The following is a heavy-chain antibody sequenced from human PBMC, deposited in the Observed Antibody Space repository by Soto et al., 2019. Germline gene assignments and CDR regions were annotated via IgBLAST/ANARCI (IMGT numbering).Heavy chain of an antibody. V-gene: IGHV3-23*01. CDR1: GFTFSSYA. D-gene: IGHD2-2*01. CDR2: ISGSGGST. CDR3: AKVLGVVPAAMRYFDY. Sequence: GGSLRLSCAASGFTFSSYAMSWVRQAPGKGLEWVSAISGSGGSTYYADSVKGRFTISSDNSKNTLYLQMNSLRAEDTAVYYCAKVLGVVPAAMRYFDYWGQGTLVTVSS. J-gene: IGHJ4*02.